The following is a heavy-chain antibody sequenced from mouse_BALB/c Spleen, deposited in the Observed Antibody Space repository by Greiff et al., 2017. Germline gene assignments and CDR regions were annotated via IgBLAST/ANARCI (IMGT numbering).Heavy chain of an antibody. CDR3: ATSTMITDYAMDY. D-gene: IGHD2-4*01. CDR2: ISSGSSTI. CDR1: GFTFSSFG. Sequence: EVKLVESGGGLVQPGGSRKLSCAASGFTFSSFGMHWVRQAPEKGLEWVAYISSGSSTIYYADTVKGRFTISRDNPKNTLFLQMTSLRSEDTAMYYCATSTMITDYAMDYWGQGTSVTVSS. V-gene: IGHV5-17*02. J-gene: IGHJ4*01.